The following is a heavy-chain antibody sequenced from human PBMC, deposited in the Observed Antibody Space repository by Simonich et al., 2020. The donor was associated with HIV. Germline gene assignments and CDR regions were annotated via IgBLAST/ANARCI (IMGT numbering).Heavy chain of an antibody. CDR1: AFTFSTSS. CDR2: ISSSSSYI. J-gene: IGHJ4*02. CDR3: AREGGCTNGVCLVDY. V-gene: IGHV3-21*01. D-gene: IGHD2-8*01. Sequence: DVQLLESGGGLVQPGGSLRLSCAASAFTFSTSSMSGHRQAPGNGLEVVSTISSSSSYIFYAGSVEGRFTISRDNAKDSLYLQMNSLRAEDTAVYYCAREGGCTNGVCLVDYWGQGTLVTVSS.